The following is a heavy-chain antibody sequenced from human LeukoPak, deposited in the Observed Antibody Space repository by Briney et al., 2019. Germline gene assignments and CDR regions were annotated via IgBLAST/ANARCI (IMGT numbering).Heavy chain of an antibody. Sequence: NPSETLSLTCTVSGGSISSYYWSWIRQPPGKGLEWIGYIYYSGSTNYNPSLKSRVTISVDTSKNQFSLKLSSVTAADTAVYYCAKFGPWLYECSGGSCYHDAFDIWGQGTMVTVSS. J-gene: IGHJ3*02. CDR2: IYYSGST. V-gene: IGHV4-59*08. CDR1: GGSISSYY. CDR3: AKFGPWLYECSGGSCYHDAFDI. D-gene: IGHD2-15*01.